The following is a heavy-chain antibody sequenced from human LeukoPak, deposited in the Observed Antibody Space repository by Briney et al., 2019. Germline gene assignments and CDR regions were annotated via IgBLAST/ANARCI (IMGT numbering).Heavy chain of an antibody. CDR3: ARVSEHSGGSHKYNWFDP. Sequence: ASVKVSCKASGYTFTSYYMHWVRQAPGQGLEWMGLINPTGGSTGYAQKFQGRVTMTRDTSTSTVYMELSSLRSEDTAVYYCARVSEHSGGSHKYNWFDPWGQGTLVTVSS. D-gene: IGHD2-15*01. J-gene: IGHJ5*02. CDR1: GYTFTSYY. CDR2: INPTGGST. V-gene: IGHV1-46*01.